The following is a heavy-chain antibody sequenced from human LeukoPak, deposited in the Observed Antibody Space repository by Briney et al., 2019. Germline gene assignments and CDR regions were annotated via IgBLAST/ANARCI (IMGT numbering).Heavy chain of an antibody. CDR1: GFTVSSNY. CDR2: IYSAGTT. Sequence: GGSLRLSCAASGFTVSSNYMSWVRQAPGKGLEWVSIIYSAGTTYYADSVKGRFTISRDNSKNTLYLQMNSLRVEDTAVYYCARGEGRWGVWDYWGQGTLVTVSS. CDR3: ARGEGRWGVWDY. V-gene: IGHV3-66*01. D-gene: IGHD3-10*01. J-gene: IGHJ4*02.